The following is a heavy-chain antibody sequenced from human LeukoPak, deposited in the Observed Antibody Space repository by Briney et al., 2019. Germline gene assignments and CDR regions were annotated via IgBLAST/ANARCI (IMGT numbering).Heavy chain of an antibody. CDR3: ARGDYDCLSAEFGVFDY. D-gene: IGHD3-3*01. CDR2: ISAYNGNT. V-gene: IGHV1-18*01. Sequence: ASVKVSCKASGYTFTSYGISWVRQAPGQGLEWMGWISAYNGNTNYAQKLQGRVTMTTDTSTSTAYMELRSLRSDDTAVYYCARGDYDCLSAEFGVFDYWGQGTLVTVSS. J-gene: IGHJ4*02. CDR1: GYTFTSYG.